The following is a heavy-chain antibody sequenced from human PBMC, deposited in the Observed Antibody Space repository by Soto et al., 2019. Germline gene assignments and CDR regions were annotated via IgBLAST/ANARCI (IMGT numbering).Heavy chain of an antibody. Sequence: EVQLVESGGGLVQPGGSLRLSCAASGFTFSTYWMHWVRQAPGKGLVWVSRINYDGSSTDYADSVKGRFTISRDNAKNTLYLQMNTLTAEDTAGYYCTRGPRPTSVGTGAYWGQGTLVTVSS. D-gene: IGHD3-10*01. CDR1: GFTFSTYW. V-gene: IGHV3-74*01. CDR3: TRGPRPTSVGTGAY. CDR2: INYDGSST. J-gene: IGHJ4*02.